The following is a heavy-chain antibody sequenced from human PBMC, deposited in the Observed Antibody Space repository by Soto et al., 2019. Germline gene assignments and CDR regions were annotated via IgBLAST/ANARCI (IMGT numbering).Heavy chain of an antibody. V-gene: IGHV4-59*01. CDR1: HDSISSFF. Sequence: SATLSLTCSVSHDSISSFFWSWIRQSPGKGVEWIGYIHSTGSTNYNPALKSRVNISVDTSKKQFSLKLSSVTAADTAVYSCASEQEILSDAFDTWAQRTMEPVSS. J-gene: IGHJ3*02. CDR3: ASEQEILSDAFDT. CDR2: IHSTGST.